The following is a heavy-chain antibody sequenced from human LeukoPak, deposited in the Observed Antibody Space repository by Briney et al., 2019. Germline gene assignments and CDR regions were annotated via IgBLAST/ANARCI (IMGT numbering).Heavy chain of an antibody. D-gene: IGHD1-1*01. CDR2: IYTSGST. J-gene: IGHJ6*02. CDR3: ARGNGMRWNAIYYYYGTVD. CDR1: GGSISRYY. Sequence: PSETLTLTCTVPGGSISRYYWRCLRQPAGTGLEWIGRIYTSGSTNYNPSLKSRVTMSVDTSKNQFSLKLSSVTAADTAVYYCARGNGMRWNAIYYYYGTVDWGQGTMVTVSS. V-gene: IGHV4-4*07.